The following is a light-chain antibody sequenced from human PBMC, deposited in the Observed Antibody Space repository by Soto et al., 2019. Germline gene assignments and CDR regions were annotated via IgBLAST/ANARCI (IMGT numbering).Light chain of an antibody. CDR2: KAS. CDR1: KNIATW. CDR3: QQYSSFTT. V-gene: IGKV1-5*03. Sequence: DIQMTQTPSTLSASVGDRVTITCRASKNIATWLAWYQQKPGKAPKLLIYKASNLQSGVPSRFSGSGSGTEFTLSISSLQPDDFATYYCQQYSSFTTFGQGTKVDI. J-gene: IGKJ1*01.